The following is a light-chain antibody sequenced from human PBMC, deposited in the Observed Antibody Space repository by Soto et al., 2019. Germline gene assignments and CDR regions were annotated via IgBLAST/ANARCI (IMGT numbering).Light chain of an antibody. CDR3: QTWGTGIRV. CDR1: SGHSSYA. CDR2: LNSDGSH. Sequence: QLVLTQSPPASASLGASVKLTCTLSSGHSSYAIAWHQQQPEKGPRYLMKLNSDGSHSKGDGIPDRFSGSSSGAERYLTISSLHSEDEADYYCQTWGTGIRVFGGGTKLTVL. J-gene: IGLJ3*02. V-gene: IGLV4-69*01.